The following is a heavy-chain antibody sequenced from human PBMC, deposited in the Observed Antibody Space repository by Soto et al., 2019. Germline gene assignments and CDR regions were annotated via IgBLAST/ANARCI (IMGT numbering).Heavy chain of an antibody. CDR1: GGTFSSYT. J-gene: IGHJ4*02. CDR2: SIPILGIT. Sequence: ASVKVSCKSSGGTFSSYTISWVRQAPGQGREGMGRSIPILGITNYEQKFQGRVTITRDPSASTAYMELSSLRSDDTAVYYCARDLGGWPDYWRQGTLVTVSS. CDR3: ARDLGGWPDY. V-gene: IGHV1-69*04. D-gene: IGHD2-15*01.